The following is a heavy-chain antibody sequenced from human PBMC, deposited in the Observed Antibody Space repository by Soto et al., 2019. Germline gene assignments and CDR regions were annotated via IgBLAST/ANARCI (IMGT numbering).Heavy chain of an antibody. Sequence: RASVKVSCKASGYTFTSYGISWVRQAPGQGLEWMGWISAYNGNTNYAQKLQGRVTMTTDTSTSTAYMELRSLRSDDTAVYYCARDLYDFWSGYYKGSGDIGPPNYGMDVWGQGTTVTV. CDR3: ARDLYDFWSGYYKGSGDIGPPNYGMDV. J-gene: IGHJ6*02. D-gene: IGHD3-3*01. CDR1: GYTFTSYG. CDR2: ISAYNGNT. V-gene: IGHV1-18*04.